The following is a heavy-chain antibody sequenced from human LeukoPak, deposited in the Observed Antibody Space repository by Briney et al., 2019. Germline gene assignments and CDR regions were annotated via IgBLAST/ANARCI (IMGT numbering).Heavy chain of an antibody. Sequence: GGSLRLSCAASGFTVSSNYMSWVRQAPGKGLEWVSVIYSGGTTYYADSVKGRFTISRDISKNTLYLQMVSLRVEDTAVYYCARMLISSGYYVDSWGQGTLVTVSS. J-gene: IGHJ4*02. CDR2: IYSGGTT. CDR1: GFTVSSNY. D-gene: IGHD3-22*01. CDR3: ARMLISSGYYVDS. V-gene: IGHV3-53*01.